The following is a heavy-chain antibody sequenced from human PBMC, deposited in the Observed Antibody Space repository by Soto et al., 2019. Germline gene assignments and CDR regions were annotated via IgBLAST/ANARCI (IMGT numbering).Heavy chain of an antibody. CDR2: ITHKGST. CDR1: GGSFSGYY. D-gene: IGHD6-19*01. J-gene: IGHJ4*02. V-gene: IGHV4-34*01. Sequence: QVQLQQWGAGLLKPSETLSLTCAVYGGSFSGYYWSWIRQPPGKRLEWIGEITHKGSTNYNPSLTNRVTISVDTSKNQFSLKLRSVAAAGTAVYYCARIRCSGGNHSWTTEVFDYWGQETLVTVSS. CDR3: ARIRCSGGNHSWTTEVFDY.